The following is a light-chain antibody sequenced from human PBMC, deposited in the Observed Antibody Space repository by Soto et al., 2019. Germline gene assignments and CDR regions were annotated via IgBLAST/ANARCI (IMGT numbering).Light chain of an antibody. CDR2: GAS. V-gene: IGKV3-20*01. Sequence: EIVLTQSPGTLSLSPGERAALSCRASQTLSTSFLAWYQQKPGQAPRLLIYGASNRATGIPDRFSGLGSGTDFTLTISRLEPEDFAVYYCQQYDGSPWTFGQGTKVEIK. CDR1: QTLSTSF. CDR3: QQYDGSPWT. J-gene: IGKJ1*01.